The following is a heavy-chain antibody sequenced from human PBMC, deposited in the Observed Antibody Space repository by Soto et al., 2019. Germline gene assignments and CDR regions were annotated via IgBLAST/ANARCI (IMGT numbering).Heavy chain of an antibody. CDR2: IIPILGIA. Sequence: SVKFSCKASGGTFSSYTISWVRQAPGQGLEWMGRIIPILGIANYAQKFQGRVTITADKSTSTAYMELSSLRSEDTAVYYCARDSGYNDLDYWGQGTLVTVSS. V-gene: IGHV1-69*04. CDR1: GGTFSSYT. J-gene: IGHJ4*02. D-gene: IGHD5-12*01. CDR3: ARDSGYNDLDY.